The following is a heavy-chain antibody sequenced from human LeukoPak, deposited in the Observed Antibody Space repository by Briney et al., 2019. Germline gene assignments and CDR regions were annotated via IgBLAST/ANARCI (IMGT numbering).Heavy chain of an antibody. Sequence: MPSETLSLTCTVSGGSISSGGYCWSWLRQHPGKGLEWIGYIYYSGSTYSNRSLKSRVTISVDSSKNQFSLKPSSVTAANTAVYYCARGDVGGSYRLERRYYFYYWGQGTLVTVSS. CDR1: GGSISSGGYC. CDR2: IYYSGST. CDR3: ARGDVGGSYRLERRYYFYY. V-gene: IGHV4-31*03. D-gene: IGHD3-16*02. J-gene: IGHJ4*02.